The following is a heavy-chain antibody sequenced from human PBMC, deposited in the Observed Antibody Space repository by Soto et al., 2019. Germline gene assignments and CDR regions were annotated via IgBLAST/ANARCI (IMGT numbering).Heavy chain of an antibody. V-gene: IGHV3-11*01. CDR2: ISGIGSII. Sequence: AGSLRPSCAASGFTFSDYYMSWIRQAPGQGLEWVSYISGIGSIIYYAESVKGRFTISRDNAKNSLYLQMNILRAEYTAVYYCARGGGNSDFDDWGQGTPVTVSS. CDR3: ARGGGNSDFDD. J-gene: IGHJ4*02. CDR1: GFTFSDYY. D-gene: IGHD4-4*01.